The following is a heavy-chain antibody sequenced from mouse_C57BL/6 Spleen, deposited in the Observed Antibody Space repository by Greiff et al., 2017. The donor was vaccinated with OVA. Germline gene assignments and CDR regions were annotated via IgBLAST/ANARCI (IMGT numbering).Heavy chain of an antibody. J-gene: IGHJ2*01. CDR3: ARWAGNFDY. CDR1: GYTFTDYY. V-gene: IGHV1-26*01. Sequence: EVQLQQSGPELVKPGASVKISCKASGYTFTDYYMNWVKQSHGKSLEWIGDINPNNGGTSYNQKFKGKATLTVDKSSSTAYMELRSLTSEDSAVYYCARWAGNFDYWGQGTTLTVSS. CDR2: INPNNGGT.